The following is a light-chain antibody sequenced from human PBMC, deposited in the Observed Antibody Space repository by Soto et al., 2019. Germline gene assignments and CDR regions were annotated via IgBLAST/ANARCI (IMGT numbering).Light chain of an antibody. CDR3: QQSYNTPLT. CDR2: TAS. Sequence: DIQKTQSPSSLSASVGDRVTITCRASQSISSYLNWYQQKPGKAPELLIYTASSLQSGVPSRFSGSGSGTDFTLTISSLQLEDFATYYCQQSYNTPLTFGQGTKLEIK. J-gene: IGKJ2*01. CDR1: QSISSY. V-gene: IGKV1-39*01.